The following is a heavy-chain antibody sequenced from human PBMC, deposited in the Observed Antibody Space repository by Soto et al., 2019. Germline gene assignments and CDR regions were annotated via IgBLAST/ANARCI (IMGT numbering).Heavy chain of an antibody. CDR1: GFTFSSYA. J-gene: IGHJ4*02. CDR3: ARESEDLTSNFDY. Sequence: GGSLRLSCAASGFTFSSYAMSWVRQAPGKGLEWVSSISSSSYIYYADPVKGRFTISRDNAKNSLYLQMNSLRAEDTAVYYCARESEDLTSNFDYWGQGTLVTVS. CDR2: ISSSSYI. V-gene: IGHV3-21*01.